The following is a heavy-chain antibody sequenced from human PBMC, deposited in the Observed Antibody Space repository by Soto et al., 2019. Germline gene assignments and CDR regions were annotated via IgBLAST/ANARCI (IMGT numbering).Heavy chain of an antibody. CDR2: ISAGVGST. J-gene: IGHJ4*02. D-gene: IGHD1-26*01. CDR3: ENLGAWGGYSGADGYYFDY. V-gene: IGHV3-23*01. Sequence: EVQLLESGGGLVQPGGSLRLSCAASGVTFSSYAMSWVRQAPGKGLEWVSTISAGVGSTYYPDSVKGRFTITRDNSSNTLYLQLNRLRAEGTPLYYCENLGAWGGYSGADGYYFDYCGQGTLVPVSS. CDR1: GVTFSSYA.